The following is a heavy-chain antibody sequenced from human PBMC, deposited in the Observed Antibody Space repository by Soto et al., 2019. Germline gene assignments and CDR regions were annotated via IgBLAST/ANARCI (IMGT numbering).Heavy chain of an antibody. D-gene: IGHD3-9*01. V-gene: IGHV4-30-2*01. CDR3: ARTSYDILTGRLDAFDV. Sequence: TLSLTGAVSGGSISNGGYSWSWLREPPGKGLEWIGFVSHSGNTYYNPSLRSRVIISIDKSRNHFSLGLKSVTAADTAMHYCARTSYDILTGRLDAFDVWGQGTMVTVSS. CDR2: VSHSGNT. CDR1: GGSISNGGYS. J-gene: IGHJ3*01.